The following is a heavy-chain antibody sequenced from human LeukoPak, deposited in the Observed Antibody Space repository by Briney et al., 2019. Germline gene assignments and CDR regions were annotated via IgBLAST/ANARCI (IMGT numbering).Heavy chain of an antibody. CDR2: INPNSGGT. D-gene: IGHD2-15*01. Sequence: VKVSCKTSGYTFTGYFMYWVRQAPGQGLGWMGWINPNSGGTNYAQKFQGRVTMTRDTSISTAYMELSRLRSDDTAVYYCARGGLPLYLYYMDVWGKGTTVTISS. V-gene: IGHV1-2*02. CDR3: ARGGLPLYLYYMDV. J-gene: IGHJ6*03. CDR1: GYTFTGYF.